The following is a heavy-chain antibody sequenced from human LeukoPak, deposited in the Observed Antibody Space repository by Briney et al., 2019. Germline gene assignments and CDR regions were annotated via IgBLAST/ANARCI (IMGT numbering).Heavy chain of an antibody. Sequence: ASVKVSCKASGYTFTDYYMHWVRQAPGQGLEWMGRINPNSGGTNYAQKFQARATMTRDTSISTAYMELSRLRSDDTALYYCARAAYYYDGSGYYLGDWGQGTLVTVSS. CDR1: GYTFTDYY. CDR2: INPNSGGT. D-gene: IGHD3-22*01. CDR3: ARAAYYYDGSGYYLGD. J-gene: IGHJ4*02. V-gene: IGHV1-2*06.